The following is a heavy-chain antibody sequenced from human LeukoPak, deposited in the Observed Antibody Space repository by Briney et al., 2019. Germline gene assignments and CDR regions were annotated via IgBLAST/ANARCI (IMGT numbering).Heavy chain of an antibody. V-gene: IGHV3-74*01. D-gene: IGHD2-8*01. Sequence: PGGSLRLSCVASGITFSSNWHWVRQAPGKGLVWVSRIKSDGSSTSYADSVKGRFTISRDSAKHTLYLQMNSLRVEDTAVYYCAPIGVGYWGQGTLVTVSS. CDR2: IKSDGSST. CDR1: GITFSSNW. J-gene: IGHJ4*02. CDR3: APIGVGY.